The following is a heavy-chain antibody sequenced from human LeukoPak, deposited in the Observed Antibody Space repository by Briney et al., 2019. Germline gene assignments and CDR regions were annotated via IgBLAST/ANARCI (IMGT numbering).Heavy chain of an antibody. CDR2: IYNGVNT. D-gene: IGHD1-26*01. CDR3: ARSRAFNSGAFDP. J-gene: IGHJ5*02. CDR1: GASVSSAGS. Sequence: SDTLSLTCTVSGASVSSAGSWSWIRQPPGNGVEWIADIYNGVNTNYNPSLKSRVTISVDTSKNQFSLRLNSVTAADTAVYYCARSRAFNSGAFDPWGQGSLVTVSS. V-gene: IGHV4-61*08.